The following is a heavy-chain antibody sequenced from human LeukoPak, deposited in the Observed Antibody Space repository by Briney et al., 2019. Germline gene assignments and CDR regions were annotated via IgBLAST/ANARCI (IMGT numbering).Heavy chain of an antibody. V-gene: IGHV4-59*08. CDR1: GGSITSYY. Sequence: SETLSLTCTVSGGSITSYYWTWIRQPPGKGLEWIGFFHYSGSSKYHPSLESRITISMDTSKNQFSLRLNSVTAADTAIYFCARRDVLTGYYAFDIWGQGTMVTVSS. CDR2: FHYSGSS. J-gene: IGHJ3*02. D-gene: IGHD3-9*01. CDR3: ARRDVLTGYYAFDI.